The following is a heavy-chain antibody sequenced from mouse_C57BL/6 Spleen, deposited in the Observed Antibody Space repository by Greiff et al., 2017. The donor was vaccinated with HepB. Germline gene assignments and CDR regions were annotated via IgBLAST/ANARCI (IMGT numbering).Heavy chain of an antibody. J-gene: IGHJ4*01. D-gene: IGHD1-1*01. CDR1: GFTFSDYG. CDR3: ARVTTVVAHYYAMDY. V-gene: IGHV5-17*01. Sequence: EVNVVESGGGLVKPGGSLKLSCAASGFTFSDYGMHWVRQAPEKGLEWVAYISSGSSTIYYADTVKGRFTISRDNAKNTLFLQMTSLRSEDTAMYYCARVTTVVAHYYAMDYWGQGTSVTVSS. CDR2: ISSGSSTI.